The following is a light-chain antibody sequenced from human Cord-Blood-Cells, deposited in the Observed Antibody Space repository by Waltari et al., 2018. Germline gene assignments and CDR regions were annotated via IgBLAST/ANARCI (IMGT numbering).Light chain of an antibody. CDR1: KLGDKY. Sequence: SYELTQPPSVSVSPGQTASITCSGDKLGDKYVCWYQQKPGQSPVLVIYQDSKRPSGSPARFCGSNSGNTATLTISGTQAMGEADYYCQAWDSSTHVVFGGGTKLTVL. V-gene: IGLV3-1*01. CDR3: QAWDSSTHVV. CDR2: QDS. J-gene: IGLJ2*01.